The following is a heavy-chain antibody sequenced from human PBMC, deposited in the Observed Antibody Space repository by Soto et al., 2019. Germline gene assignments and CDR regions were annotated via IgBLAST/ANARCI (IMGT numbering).Heavy chain of an antibody. V-gene: IGHV4-30-2*01. CDR2: LYHSGST. J-gene: IGHJ4*02. Sequence: QLQLQESGSGLVKPSQTLSLTCAVSGGSISGGVFYWGWNRQPPGKGLEWIGYLYHSGSTYYNPSIKSRVTISVDRSKNQFSLKLSSVTAADTAVYYCARGMTTVTTLDYWGQGTLVTVSS. CDR1: GGSISGGVFY. D-gene: IGHD4-4*01. CDR3: ARGMTTVTTLDY.